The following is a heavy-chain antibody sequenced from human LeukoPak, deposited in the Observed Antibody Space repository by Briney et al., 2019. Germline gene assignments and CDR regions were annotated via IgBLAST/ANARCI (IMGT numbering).Heavy chain of an antibody. J-gene: IGHJ4*02. D-gene: IGHD1-26*01. CDR3: ARRRVYSGSPRGFDY. CDR1: GDSISSYY. Sequence: SETLSLTCTVSGDSISSYYWSWIRQPAGKGLEWIGRFYTSGSTNYNPSLKSRVTMSVDTSKNQFSLKLSSVTAADTAVYYCARRRVYSGSPRGFDYWGQGTLVTVSS. V-gene: IGHV4-4*07. CDR2: FYTSGST.